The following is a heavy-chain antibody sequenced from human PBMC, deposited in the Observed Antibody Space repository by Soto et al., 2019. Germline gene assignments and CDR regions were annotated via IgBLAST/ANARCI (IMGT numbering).Heavy chain of an antibody. D-gene: IGHD5-12*01. V-gene: IGHV4-31*03. CDR3: ARALEAQYSGYGPFDY. Sequence: SETLSLTCTVSGGSISSGGYYWSWIRQHPGKGLEWIGYIYYSGSTYYNPSLKSRVTISVDTSKNQFSLKLSSVAAADTAVYYCARALEAQYSGYGPFDYWGQGTLVTVSS. J-gene: IGHJ4*02. CDR1: GGSISSGGYY. CDR2: IYYSGST.